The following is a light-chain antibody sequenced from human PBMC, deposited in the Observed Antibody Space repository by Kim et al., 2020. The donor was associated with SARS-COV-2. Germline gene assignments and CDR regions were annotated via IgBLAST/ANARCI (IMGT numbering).Light chain of an antibody. J-gene: IGLJ2*01. CDR1: NMGSKS. CDR3: QVWDSSSDHVV. V-gene: IGLV3-21*04. CDR2: YDS. Sequence: APGKTATITGGGNNMGSKSVHWYQQKPGQAPVLVIYYDSDRPSGIPERFSGSNSGNTATLTISRVEAGDEADYYCQVWDSSSDHVVFGGGTQLTVL.